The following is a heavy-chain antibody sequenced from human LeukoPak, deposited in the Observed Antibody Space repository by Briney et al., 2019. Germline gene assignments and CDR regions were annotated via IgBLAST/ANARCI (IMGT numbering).Heavy chain of an antibody. V-gene: IGHV3-21*01. CDR1: GFTFSSYS. CDR3: AKSIPAIAVAVSTRQ. D-gene: IGHD6-19*01. J-gene: IGHJ4*02. CDR2: ISSGSIYI. Sequence: GGSLRLSCAASGFTFSSYSMNWVRQAPGKGLEWVSSISSGSIYIYYADSVKGRFTISRDNAKNSLYLRMNSLRAEDTAVYYCAKSIPAIAVAVSTRQWGQGTLVTVSS.